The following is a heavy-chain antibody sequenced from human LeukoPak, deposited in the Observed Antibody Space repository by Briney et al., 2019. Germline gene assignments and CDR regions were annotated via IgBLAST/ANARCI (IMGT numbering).Heavy chain of an antibody. Sequence: PGGSLRLSCAASGFTFSNAGMSWVRQAPGKGREWGGRIKSKTDGGTTDYAAPVKGRFTISRDDSKNTLYQQMNSLKTEDTAVYYCTTDLRRWLPPNGFDPWGQGTLVTVAS. J-gene: IGHJ5*02. D-gene: IGHD5-24*01. CDR2: IKSKTDGGTT. CDR1: GFTFSNAG. V-gene: IGHV3-15*01. CDR3: TTDLRRWLPPNGFDP.